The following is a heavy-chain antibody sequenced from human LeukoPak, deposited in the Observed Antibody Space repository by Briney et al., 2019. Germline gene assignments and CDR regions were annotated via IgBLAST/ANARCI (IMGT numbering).Heavy chain of an antibody. CDR3: ARGSMVLNWRNWFDP. CDR1: GYTFTIYD. V-gene: IGHV1-8*01. Sequence: ASVKVSCKASGYTFTIYDINWVRQATGQGLEWMGWMNPNSGNTGYAQKFQGRVTMTRNTSISTAYMELSSLRSEDTAVYYCARGSMVLNWRNWFDPWGQGTLVAVSS. D-gene: IGHD4/OR15-4a*01. CDR2: MNPNSGNT. J-gene: IGHJ5*02.